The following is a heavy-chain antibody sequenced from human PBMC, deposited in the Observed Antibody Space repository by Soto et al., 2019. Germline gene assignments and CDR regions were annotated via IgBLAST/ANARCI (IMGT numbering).Heavy chain of an antibody. J-gene: IGHJ4*02. V-gene: IGHV3-33*01. Sequence: QVQLVESGGGVVQPGRSLRLSCAASAFTFSDYGFHWVRQAPGKGLEWVAVIWPDGGKEYYGDSVKGRFTISRDNSRNTLYLQMNSLRAVDTAVYYCARYQLVELSGFDYWGQGTLVTVSS. CDR2: IWPDGGKE. D-gene: IGHD2-15*01. CDR3: ARYQLVELSGFDY. CDR1: AFTFSDYG.